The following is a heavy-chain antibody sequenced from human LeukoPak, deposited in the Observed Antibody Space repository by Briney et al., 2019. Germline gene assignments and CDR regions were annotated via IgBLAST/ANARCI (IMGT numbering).Heavy chain of an antibody. CDR1: GYTFTSYA. D-gene: IGHD1-26*01. V-gene: IGHV1-3*03. CDR3: ARDRVVGATTTHGAFDI. Sequence: ASVKVSCKASGYTFTSYAMHWVRQAPGQRLEWMGWINAGNGNTKYSQEFQGRVTITRDTSASTAYMELSSLRSEDMAVYYCARDRVVGATTTHGAFDIWGQGTMVTVSS. J-gene: IGHJ3*02. CDR2: INAGNGNT.